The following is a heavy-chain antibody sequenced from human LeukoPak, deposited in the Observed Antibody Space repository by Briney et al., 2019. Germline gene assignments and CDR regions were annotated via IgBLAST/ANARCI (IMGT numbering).Heavy chain of an antibody. CDR1: GFTFSTYW. D-gene: IGHD3-10*01. J-gene: IGHJ4*02. Sequence: GGSLRLSCTASGFTFSTYWVNWVRQSPGKGLVWVALINGDGSTTTHADSVKGRFTISRDNAKNTAYLQMNSLRDEDTAVYFCARDYAGSPDYWGQGTLVTVSA. CDR3: ARDYAGSPDY. V-gene: IGHV3-74*03. CDR2: INGDGSTT.